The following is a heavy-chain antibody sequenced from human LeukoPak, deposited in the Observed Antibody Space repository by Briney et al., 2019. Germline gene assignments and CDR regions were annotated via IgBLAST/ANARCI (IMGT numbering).Heavy chain of an antibody. Sequence: ASVKVSCKASGYTFTSYGISWVRQAPGQGLEWMGWISAYNGNTNYAQELQGRVTMTTDTSTSTAYMELRSLRSDDTAVYYCARAADYGDYRGIGYYYDMDVWGQGTTVTVSS. CDR3: ARAADYGDYRGIGYYYDMDV. CDR2: ISAYNGNT. CDR1: GYTFTSYG. V-gene: IGHV1-18*01. D-gene: IGHD4-17*01. J-gene: IGHJ6*02.